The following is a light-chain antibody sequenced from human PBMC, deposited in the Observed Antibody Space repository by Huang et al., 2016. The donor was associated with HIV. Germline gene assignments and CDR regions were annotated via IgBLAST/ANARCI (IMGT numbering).Light chain of an antibody. CDR2: DAA. V-gene: IGKV1-33*01. CDR1: QDITNY. CDR3: QQYDEFPLT. J-gene: IGKJ4*01. Sequence: DIQMTQSPSSLSASVGDRVTVTCQASQDITNYLNWYQQKPGKAPKLLIYDAANLQTGVPARFSGSGSGTDFAFTINSLHPEDIATYYCQQYDEFPLTFGGGTRVEIK.